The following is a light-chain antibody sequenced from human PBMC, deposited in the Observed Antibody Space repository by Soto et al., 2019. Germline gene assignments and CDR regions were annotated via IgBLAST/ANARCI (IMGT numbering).Light chain of an antibody. V-gene: IGKV3-15*01. J-gene: IGKJ1*01. CDR2: GAS. CDR1: QSVSSN. CDR3: QQYNNWPPWT. Sequence: EIVISQAPSTLCXSPVWXXAXXXXASQSVSSNLAWYQQKPGQAPRLLIYGASTRATGIPARFSGSGSGTEFTLTISSLQSEDFAVYYCQQYNNWPPWTFGQGTKVDIK.